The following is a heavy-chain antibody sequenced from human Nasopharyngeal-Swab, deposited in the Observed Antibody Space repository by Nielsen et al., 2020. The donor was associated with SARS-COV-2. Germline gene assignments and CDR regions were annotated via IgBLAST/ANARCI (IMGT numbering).Heavy chain of an antibody. Sequence: ASVKVSCKASGYTFTSYYMNWVRQAPGQGLEWMGWINPNSGSTNYAQKFQGRVTMTRDTSTSTVYMELSSLRSEDTAVYYCASLRDGYKKGGAFDIWGQGTMVTVSS. CDR1: GYTFTSYY. CDR3: ASLRDGYKKGGAFDI. J-gene: IGHJ3*02. CDR2: INPNSGST. D-gene: IGHD5-24*01. V-gene: IGHV1-2*02.